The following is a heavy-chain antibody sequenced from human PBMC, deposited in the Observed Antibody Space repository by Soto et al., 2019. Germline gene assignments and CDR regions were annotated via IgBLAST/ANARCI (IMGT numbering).Heavy chain of an antibody. D-gene: IGHD2-21*02. CDR1: GFTFSAYP. V-gene: IGHV3-23*01. CDR3: ARCRDFYSYHIVDV. CDR2: IDAAGTAT. J-gene: IGHJ6*02. Sequence: PGGSLRLSCAASGFTFSAYPMTWVRQAPGSGLAWVSAIDAAGTATYYADSVKGRFTVARDASTKMLYLQMNGLRAEDTAVYYCARCRDFYSYHIVDVWGQGTTVTVSS.